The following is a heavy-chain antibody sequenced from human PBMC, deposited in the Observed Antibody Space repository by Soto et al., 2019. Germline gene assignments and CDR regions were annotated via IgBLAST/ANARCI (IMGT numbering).Heavy chain of an antibody. J-gene: IGHJ6*02. Sequence: QVQLVQSGAEVKKPGSSVKVSCKASGGTFSSYAISWVRQAPGQGLEWMGGIIPIFGTANYAQKFQGRVTITADESTSTADMELSSLRSEDTAVYYCARGLCSGGSCYSYYYYGMDVWGQGTTVTVSS. CDR1: GGTFSSYA. CDR3: ARGLCSGGSCYSYYYYGMDV. V-gene: IGHV1-69*01. D-gene: IGHD2-15*01. CDR2: IIPIFGTA.